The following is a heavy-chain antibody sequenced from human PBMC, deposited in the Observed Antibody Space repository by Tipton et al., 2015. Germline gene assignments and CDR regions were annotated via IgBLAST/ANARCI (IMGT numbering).Heavy chain of an antibody. J-gene: IGHJ6*02. V-gene: IGHV4-61*01. CDR1: GGSVNSANYY. Sequence: TLSLTCTVSGGSVNSANYYWSWIRQPPGKGLEWIGYISYSGSTHYNPSLKSRVAISVDTSKNQFSLTLNSVTAADTAVYYCARDLEHGMDVWGQGTTVTVSS. CDR3: ARDLEHGMDV. CDR2: ISYSGST. D-gene: IGHD5-24*01.